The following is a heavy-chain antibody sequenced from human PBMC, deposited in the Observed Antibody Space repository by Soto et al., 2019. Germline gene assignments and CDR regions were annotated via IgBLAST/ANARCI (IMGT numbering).Heavy chain of an antibody. J-gene: IGHJ6*02. CDR3: APDKDRQRLGGNYYFAMEV. D-gene: IGHD5-12*01. Sequence: QVQLVQSGAEVNKPGSSVKVSCTASGGTFNTYAISWVRQAPGQGLEWMGGIIPVFRTADYAQKFQGRVTMIADESTSAAYMEGSRLTSEDTAVYYCAPDKDRQRLGGNYYFAMEVWGQGTTVIVSS. V-gene: IGHV1-69*12. CDR1: GGTFNTYA. CDR2: IIPVFRTA.